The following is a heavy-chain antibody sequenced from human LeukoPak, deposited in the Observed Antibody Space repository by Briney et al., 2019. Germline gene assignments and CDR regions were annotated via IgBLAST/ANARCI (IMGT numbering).Heavy chain of an antibody. J-gene: IGHJ4*02. Sequence: ASVKASCKASGYTFTGYYMHWVRQAPGQGLEWMGWIHPNSGGTNYAQKFQGRVTMTRDTSISTAYMELSRLRSDDTAVYYCARDFSNTPDYWGQGTLVTVSS. V-gene: IGHV1-2*02. D-gene: IGHD4-11*01. CDR1: GYTFTGYY. CDR3: ARDFSNTPDY. CDR2: IHPNSGGT.